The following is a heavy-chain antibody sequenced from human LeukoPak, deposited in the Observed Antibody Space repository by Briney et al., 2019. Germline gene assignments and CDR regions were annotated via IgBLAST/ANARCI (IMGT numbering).Heavy chain of an antibody. V-gene: IGHV4-4*07. CDR2: IYTSGST. D-gene: IGHD4-23*01. CDR3: ARGGNSGLLIDY. J-gene: IGHJ4*02. Sequence: PSETLSLTCTVSGGSISSYYWSRIRQPAGKGLEWIGRIYTSGSTNYNPSLKSRVTMSVDTSKNQFSPKLSSVTAADTAVYYCARGGNSGLLIDYWGQGTLVTVSS. CDR1: GGSISSYY.